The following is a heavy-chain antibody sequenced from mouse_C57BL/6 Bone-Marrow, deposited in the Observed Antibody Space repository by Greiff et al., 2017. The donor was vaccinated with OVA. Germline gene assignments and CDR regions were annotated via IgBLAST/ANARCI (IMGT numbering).Heavy chain of an antibody. CDR2: IYPRDGST. CDR3: AILRAY. CDR1: GYTFTSYD. V-gene: IGHV1-85*01. J-gene: IGHJ3*01. Sequence: VQLQESGPELVKPGASVKLSCKASGYTFTSYDINWVKQRPGQGLEWIGWIYPRDGSTKYNEKFKGKATLTVGTSSSTAYMGLHSLTSEDAAVYFCAILRAYWGQGTLVTVSA.